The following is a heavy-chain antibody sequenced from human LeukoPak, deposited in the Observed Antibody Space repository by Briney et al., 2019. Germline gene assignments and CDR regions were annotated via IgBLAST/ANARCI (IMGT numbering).Heavy chain of an antibody. Sequence: ASVKVSCKVSGYTLTELSMHWVRQAPGRGLEWMGGSDPEDGETIYAQKFQGRVTMTEDTSTDTAYMELSSLRSEDTAVYYCATDRLRGDAFDIWGQGTMVTVSS. CDR3: ATDRLRGDAFDI. CDR2: SDPEDGET. D-gene: IGHD6-6*01. V-gene: IGHV1-24*01. CDR1: GYTLTELS. J-gene: IGHJ3*02.